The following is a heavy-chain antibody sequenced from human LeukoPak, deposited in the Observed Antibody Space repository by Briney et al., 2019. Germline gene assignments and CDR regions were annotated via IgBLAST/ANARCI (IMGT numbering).Heavy chain of an antibody. D-gene: IGHD4-17*01. V-gene: IGHV1-3*01. CDR3: ARGRWTATETTYYLDY. CDR2: INAGNGKT. CDR1: GYTFTSYY. Sequence: ASVKVSCKASGYTFTSYYMHWVRQAPGQRLEWMGWINAGNGKTKYSQNFQGRGTITRDRSASTAYMELSSLRSEDTSIYYCARGRWTATETTYYLDYWGQGTLVTVSS. J-gene: IGHJ4*02.